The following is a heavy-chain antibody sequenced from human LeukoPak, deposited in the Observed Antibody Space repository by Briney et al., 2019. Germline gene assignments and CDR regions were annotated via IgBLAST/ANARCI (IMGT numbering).Heavy chain of an antibody. CDR3: AKDLYYDSSGYYYDYFDY. CDR1: GLTFSIYA. D-gene: IGHD3-22*01. Sequence: GGSLRLSCAASGLTFSIYAMSWVRQAPGKGLEWVSAISGSGGSTYYADSVKGRFTISRDNSKNTLYLQMNSLRAEDTAVYYCAKDLYYDSSGYYYDYFDYWGQGTLVTVSS. CDR2: ISGSGGST. V-gene: IGHV3-23*01. J-gene: IGHJ4*02.